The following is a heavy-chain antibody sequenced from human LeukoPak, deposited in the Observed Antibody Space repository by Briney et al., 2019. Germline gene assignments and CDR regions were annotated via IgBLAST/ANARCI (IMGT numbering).Heavy chain of an antibody. CDR3: ARGTRSRYCSGGSCYNY. J-gene: IGHJ4*02. D-gene: IGHD2-15*01. V-gene: IGHV4-39*07. CDR1: GGSISSSSYY. Sequence: ETLSLTCTVSGGSISSSSYYWGWIRQPPGKGLEWIGSIYYSGSTYYNPSLKSRVTISVDTSKNQFSLKLSSVTAADTAVYYCARGTRSRYCSGGSCYNYWGQGTLVTVSS. CDR2: IYYSGST.